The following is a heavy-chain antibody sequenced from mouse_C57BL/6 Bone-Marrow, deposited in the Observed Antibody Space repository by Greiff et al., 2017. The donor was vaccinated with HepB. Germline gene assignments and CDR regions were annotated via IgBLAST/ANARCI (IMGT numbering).Heavy chain of an antibody. D-gene: IGHD2-4*01. V-gene: IGHV1-54*01. CDR2: INPGSGGT. J-gene: IGHJ2*01. CDR1: GYAFTNYL. Sequence: QVQLQQSGAELVRPGTSVKVSCKASGYAFTNYLIEWVKQRPGQGLEWIGVINPGSGGTNYNEKFKGKATLTADKSSSTAYMQLSSLTSEDSAVYFCARIDYDCGNYWGQGTTLTVSS. CDR3: ARIDYDCGNY.